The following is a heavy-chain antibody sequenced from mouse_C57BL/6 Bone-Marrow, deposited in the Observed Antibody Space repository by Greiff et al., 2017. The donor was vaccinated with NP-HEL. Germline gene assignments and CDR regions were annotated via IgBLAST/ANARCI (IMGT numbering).Heavy chain of an antibody. V-gene: IGHV14-4*01. CDR1: GFNIKDDY. J-gene: IGHJ2*01. CDR2: IDPENGDT. CDR3: TVPGWLLIDY. D-gene: IGHD2-3*01. Sequence: VQLKQSGAELVRPGASVKLSCTASGFNIKDDYMHWVKQRPEQGLEWIGWIDPENGDTEYASKFQGKATITADTSSNTAYLQLSSLTSEDTAVYYCTVPGWLLIDYWGQGTTLTVSS.